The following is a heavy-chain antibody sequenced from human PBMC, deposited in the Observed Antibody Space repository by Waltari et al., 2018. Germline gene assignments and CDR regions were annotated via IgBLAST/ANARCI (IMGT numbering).Heavy chain of an antibody. CDR3: TTRFWSGLSWYFDL. V-gene: IGHV1-24*01. D-gene: IGHD3-3*01. Sequence: QVQLVQSGAEVKQPWASVKVSCKVSGYTLTELSLHWVRQAPGKGLEWMGGFDPEDGETIYAQKFQGRVTMTEDTSTDTAYMDLSSLRSEDTAVYYCTTRFWSGLSWYFDLWGRGTLVTVSS. CDR1: GYTLTELS. CDR2: FDPEDGET. J-gene: IGHJ2*01.